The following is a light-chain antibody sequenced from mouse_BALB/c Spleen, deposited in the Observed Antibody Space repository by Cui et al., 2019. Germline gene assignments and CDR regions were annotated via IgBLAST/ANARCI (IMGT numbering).Light chain of an antibody. V-gene: IGKV4-80*01. Sequence: QIVLTQSTAIMSASLGHEITVTCTASSSVSYMHWYQQKSGTSPKPLIYSTSHLASGVPSRLSGRGSGTFYSLTISSVEAEDAADYYCHQWSSYPWTFGGGTKLEIK. J-gene: IGKJ1*01. CDR1: SSVSY. CDR2: STS. CDR3: HQWSSYPWT.